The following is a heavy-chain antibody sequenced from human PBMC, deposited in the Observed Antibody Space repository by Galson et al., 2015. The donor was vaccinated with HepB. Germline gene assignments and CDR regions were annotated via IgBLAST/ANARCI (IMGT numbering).Heavy chain of an antibody. D-gene: IGHD3-22*01. V-gene: IGHV1-24*01. CDR3: ATDGRGYYDSSGYYFGA. CDR2: FDPEDGGT. CDR1: GYTLTELS. Sequence: SVKVSCKVSGYTLTELSMHWVRQAPGKGLEWMGGFDPEDGGTIYAQKFQGRVTMTEDTSTDTAYMELSSLRSEDTAVYYCATDGRGYYDSSGYYFGAWGQGTLVTVSS. J-gene: IGHJ5*02.